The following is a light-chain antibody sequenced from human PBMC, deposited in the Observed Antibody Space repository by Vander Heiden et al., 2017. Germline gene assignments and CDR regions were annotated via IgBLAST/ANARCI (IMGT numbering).Light chain of an antibody. CDR2: QAS. CDR1: QGISKW. V-gene: IGKV1-5*03. J-gene: IGKJ1*01. Sequence: DIHMTQSPATLSASVGDRVTIICRASQGISKWLAWYQQKPGKCPKLLVYQASRLENGVPSRCSGGGSGTEFSLTISSLQPDDFATYFCQEYNGFPLTFGQGTKV. CDR3: QEYNGFPLT.